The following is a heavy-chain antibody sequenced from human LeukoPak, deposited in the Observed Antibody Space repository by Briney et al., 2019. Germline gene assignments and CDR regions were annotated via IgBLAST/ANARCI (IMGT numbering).Heavy chain of an antibody. CDR3: ARAFNVRFLEWLSQNYYYYGMDV. J-gene: IGHJ6*02. V-gene: IGHV3-9*01. CDR1: GFTFDDYA. Sequence: GGSLRLSCAASGFTFDDYAMHWVRQAPGKGLEWVSGISWNSGSIGYADSVKGRFTISRDNAKNSLYLQMNSLRAEDTAVYYCARAFNVRFLEWLSQNYYYYGMDVWGQGTTVTVSS. CDR2: ISWNSGSI. D-gene: IGHD3-3*01.